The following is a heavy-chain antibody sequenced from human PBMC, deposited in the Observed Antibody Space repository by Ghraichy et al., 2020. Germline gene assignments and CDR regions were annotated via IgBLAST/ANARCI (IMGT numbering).Heavy chain of an antibody. Sequence: SGPTLVKPTQTLTLTCTFTGFSLSSDRAGVAWIRQPPGKALEWLALVFWDDDKRYSPSLKSRLTITKDTSKNQVVLTMTNMEPVDTGTYYCVHLFYSSTWIDAFDTWGQGTVVTVSS. J-gene: IGHJ3*02. CDR2: VFWDDDK. CDR1: GFSLSSDRAG. CDR3: VHLFYSSTWIDAFDT. D-gene: IGHD2-2*01. V-gene: IGHV2-5*02.